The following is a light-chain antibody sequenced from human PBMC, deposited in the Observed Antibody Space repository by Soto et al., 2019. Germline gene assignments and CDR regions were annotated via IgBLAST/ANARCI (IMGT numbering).Light chain of an antibody. J-gene: IGKJ1*01. CDR3: QQYHTYST. V-gene: IGKV1-5*01. CDR1: QAISDW. Sequence: DIQMTQSPSTLSASVGDRVSITCRASQAISDWLAWYQQKPWQVPELLIFDVSTLESGVPSRFSGSRSGTEFTLTISSLQPDDFATYFCQQYHTYSTFGQGTKVEVK. CDR2: DVS.